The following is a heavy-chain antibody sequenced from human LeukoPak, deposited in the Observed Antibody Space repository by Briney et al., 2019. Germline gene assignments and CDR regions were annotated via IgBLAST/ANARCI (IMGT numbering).Heavy chain of an antibody. CDR1: GFTFRTSW. J-gene: IGHJ6*03. CDR3: AKEGKATMIVVVITRHYYMDV. Sequence: GGSLRLSCGASGFTFRTSWMNWVRQAPGKGLEWVAFIRYDGSNKYYADSVKGRFTISRDNSKNTLYLQMNSLRAEDTAVYYCAKEGKATMIVVVITRHYYMDVWGKGTTVTISS. V-gene: IGHV3-30*02. D-gene: IGHD3-22*01. CDR2: IRYDGSNK.